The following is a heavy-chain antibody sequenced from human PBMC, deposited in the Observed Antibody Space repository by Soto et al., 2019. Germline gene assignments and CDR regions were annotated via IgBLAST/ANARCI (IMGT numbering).Heavy chain of an antibody. CDR3: AKGPHLALGYYYMDV. Sequence: GGSLRLSCAASGFTVSTYDMHWVRQATGKGLEWVAALSYAGDTYYPGSVKGRFTVSRESAKNSLYLQMNSLTAGDTAVYYCAKGPHLALGYYYMDVWGKGTTVTVSS. D-gene: IGHD3-16*01. J-gene: IGHJ6*03. CDR2: LSYAGDT. V-gene: IGHV3-13*01. CDR1: GFTVSTYD.